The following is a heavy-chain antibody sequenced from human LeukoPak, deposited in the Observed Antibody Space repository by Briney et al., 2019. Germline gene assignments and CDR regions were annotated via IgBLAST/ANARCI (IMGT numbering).Heavy chain of an antibody. CDR2: INPNSGGT. Sequence: ASVKVSCKASGYTFTGYYMHWVRQAPGQGLEWMGWINPNSGGTNYAQKLQGRVTMTTDTSTSTAYMELRSLRSDDTAVYYCARGGDYYDSSGYYDDAFDIWGQGTMVTVSS. CDR1: GYTFTGYY. D-gene: IGHD3-22*01. J-gene: IGHJ3*02. CDR3: ARGGDYYDSSGYYDDAFDI. V-gene: IGHV1-2*02.